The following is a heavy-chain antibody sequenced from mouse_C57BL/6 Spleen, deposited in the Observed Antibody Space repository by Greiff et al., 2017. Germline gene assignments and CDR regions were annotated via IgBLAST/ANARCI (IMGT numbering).Heavy chain of an antibody. CDR3: ARKLTGDRGYYFDD. CDR1: GYTFTSYG. Sequence: VQLQQSGAELARPGASVKLSCKASGYTFTSYGISWVKQRTGQGLEWIGEIYPRSGNTYYNEKFKGKATLTADKSSSTAYMELRSLTSEDSAVYFCARKLTGDRGYYFDDGGQGTTLTVSS. D-gene: IGHD4-1*01. J-gene: IGHJ2*01. CDR2: IYPRSGNT. V-gene: IGHV1-81*01.